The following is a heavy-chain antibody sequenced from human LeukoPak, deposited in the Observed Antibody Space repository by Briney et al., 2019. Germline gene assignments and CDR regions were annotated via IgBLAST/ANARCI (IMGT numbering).Heavy chain of an antibody. D-gene: IGHD6-13*01. Sequence: PGESLRLSCAASGFTFDDYAMHWVRQAPGKGLEWVSGISWNSGSIGYADSVKGRFTISRDNAKNSLYLQMNSLRAEDMALYYCAKAAGTGLGAFDIWGQGTMVTVSS. CDR1: GFTFDDYA. CDR2: ISWNSGSI. CDR3: AKAAGTGLGAFDI. J-gene: IGHJ3*02. V-gene: IGHV3-9*03.